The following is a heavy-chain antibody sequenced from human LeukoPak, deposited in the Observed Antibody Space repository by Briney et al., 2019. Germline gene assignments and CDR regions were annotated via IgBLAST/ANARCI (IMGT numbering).Heavy chain of an antibody. V-gene: IGHV4-39*07. CDR3: AKSSSWPPQPGY. CDR1: GGSISSSSYY. Sequence: PSETLSLTCTVSGGSISSSSYYWGWIRQPPGKGLEWIGSIYYSGSTYYNPSLKSRVTISVDTSKNQFSLKLSSVTAADTAVCYCAKSSSWPPQPGYWGQGTLVTVSS. D-gene: IGHD6-13*01. CDR2: IYYSGST. J-gene: IGHJ4*02.